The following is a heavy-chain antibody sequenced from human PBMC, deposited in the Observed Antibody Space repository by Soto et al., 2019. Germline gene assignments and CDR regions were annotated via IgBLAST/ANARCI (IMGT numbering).Heavy chain of an antibody. CDR2: TYYRSKWYN. V-gene: IGHV6-1*01. D-gene: IGHD6-19*01. CDR1: GYVFSIDSAA. J-gene: IGHJ6*01. CDR3: ATGGSGTGSYSYYYYHGMEV. Sequence: SHPRXLTCGISGYVFSIDSAAVNFIMQSPSRCLEWLGRTYYRSKWYNDYAVSVKSRITINPDTSKKKFSLQLNSVTPGDTAVYSCATGGSGTGSYSYYYYHGMEVRGQRTTVKVYS.